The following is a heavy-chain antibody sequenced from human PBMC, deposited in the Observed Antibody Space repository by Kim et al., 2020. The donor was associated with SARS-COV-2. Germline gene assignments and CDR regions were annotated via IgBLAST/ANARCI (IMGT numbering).Heavy chain of an antibody. CDR1: GFTFSTST. Sequence: SVKVSCKTSGFTFSTSTIQWVRHARGQRLEWMGWIIVGSANTYYAQNFQERFTITADTSTNTAYMEVTSLRSEDTAIYYCATRPSDYATVDDWGQGTLVTVSS. D-gene: IGHD2-2*01. V-gene: IGHV1-58*02. CDR3: ATRPSDYATVDD. J-gene: IGHJ4*02. CDR2: IIVGSANT.